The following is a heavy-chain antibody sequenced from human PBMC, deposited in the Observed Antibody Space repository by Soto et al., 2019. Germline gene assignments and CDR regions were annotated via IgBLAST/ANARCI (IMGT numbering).Heavy chain of an antibody. V-gene: IGHV4-39*07. J-gene: IGHJ4*02. CDR3: ARDTRYSSSSYFDY. CDR1: GGSISSSSYY. CDR2: IYYSGST. Sequence: SETLSLTCTVSGGSISSSSYYWGWIRQPPGKGLEWIGSIYYSGSTYYNPSLKSRVTISVDTSKNQFSLKLSSVTAADTAVYYCARDTRYSSSSYFDYWGQGTLVTVSS. D-gene: IGHD6-6*01.